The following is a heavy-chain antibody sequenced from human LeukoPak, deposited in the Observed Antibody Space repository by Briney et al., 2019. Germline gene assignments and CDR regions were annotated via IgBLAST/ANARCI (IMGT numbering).Heavy chain of an antibody. CDR3: ATTYYYGSGSSNWFDP. D-gene: IGHD3-10*01. CDR1: GGSFSGYY. J-gene: IGHJ5*02. CDR2: INHSGST. V-gene: IGHV4-34*01. Sequence: PSETLSLTCAVYGGSFSGYYWSWIRRPPGKGLEWIGEINHSGSTNYNPSLKSRVTISVDTSKNQFSLKLSSVTAADMAVYYCATTYYYGSGSSNWFDPWGQGTLVTVSS.